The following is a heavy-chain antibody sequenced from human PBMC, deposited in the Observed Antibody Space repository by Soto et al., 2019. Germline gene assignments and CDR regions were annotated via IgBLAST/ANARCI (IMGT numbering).Heavy chain of an antibody. CDR2: TYYRSKWYN. CDR3: ARKYGYAFEY. V-gene: IGHV6-1*01. D-gene: IGHD5-12*01. Sequence: PSQTLSLTFAISGDSVSSNSSTWSWIRQSPSRVLEWLGRTYYRSKWYNEYAVSVRSRITINPDTSKNQSSLQLNSVTPEDSAVYYCARKYGYAFEYWGQGTLVTV. CDR1: GDSVSSNSST. J-gene: IGHJ4*02.